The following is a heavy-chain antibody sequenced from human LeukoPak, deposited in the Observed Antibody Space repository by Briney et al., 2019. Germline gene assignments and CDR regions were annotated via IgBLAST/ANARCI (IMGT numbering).Heavy chain of an antibody. Sequence: SETLSLTCTVSGGSINNYYWSWIRQLAGKGLEWIGRIYTRGSTNYNPSLKSRVTMSVDTSKNQFSLKLSSVTAADMAVYYCARGGLHYYGSFFDYWGQGTLVTVSS. D-gene: IGHD3-10*01. CDR2: IYTRGST. CDR3: ARGGLHYYGSFFDY. V-gene: IGHV4-4*07. J-gene: IGHJ4*02. CDR1: GGSINNYY.